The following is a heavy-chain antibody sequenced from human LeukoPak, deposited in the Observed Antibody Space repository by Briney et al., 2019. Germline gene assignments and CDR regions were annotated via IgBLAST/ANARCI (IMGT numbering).Heavy chain of an antibody. V-gene: IGHV3-23*01. D-gene: IGHD4-11*01. CDR3: ARSVPDYTRFDY. J-gene: IGHJ4*02. CDR2: ITSSGNTT. Sequence: GGSLRLSCAASGFTFSFYAMSWVRQAPGKGFEWVAGITSSGNTTYYADPVKGRFTISTDNSRNTVFLQMNSLRADDTALYYCARSVPDYTRFDYWGQGALVTVSS. CDR1: GFTFSFYA.